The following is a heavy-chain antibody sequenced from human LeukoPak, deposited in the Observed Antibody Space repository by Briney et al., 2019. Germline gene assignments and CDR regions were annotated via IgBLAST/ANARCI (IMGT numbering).Heavy chain of an antibody. V-gene: IGHV5-51*01. CDR3: ARQGWNYYYYMDV. CDR2: IYPGDSDT. J-gene: IGHJ6*03. Sequence: KHGESLKISCKGSGYSFTSYWIGWVRQMPGKGLEWMGIIYPGDSDTRYSPSFQGQVTISADKSISTAYLQWSSLKASDTAMYYCARQGWNYYYYMDVWGKGTTVTVSS. D-gene: IGHD3-3*01. CDR1: GYSFTSYW.